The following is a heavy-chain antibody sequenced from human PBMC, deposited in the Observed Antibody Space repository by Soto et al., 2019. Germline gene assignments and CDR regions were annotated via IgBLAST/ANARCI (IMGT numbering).Heavy chain of an antibody. Sequence: PGESLKISCKGFGYSFPSHWIGWVRQMPGKGLEWMGIIYPGDSDTRYSSSFQGQVTISADKSISTAYLQWRSLKTSDTAMYYCARSCAGVMNPPSGTDYWGQGTLVTGSS. CDR1: GYSFPSHW. CDR3: ARSCAGVMNPPSGTDY. D-gene: IGHD3-16*01. CDR2: IYPGDSDT. V-gene: IGHV5-51*01. J-gene: IGHJ4*02.